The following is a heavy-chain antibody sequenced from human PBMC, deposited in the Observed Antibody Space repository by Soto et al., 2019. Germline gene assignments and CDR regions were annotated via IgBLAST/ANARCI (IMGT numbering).Heavy chain of an antibody. V-gene: IGHV2-26*01. CDR2: FFSDAER. J-gene: IGHJ6*02. Sequence: ASGPTLVNPTETLTLTCSVSGFSLTSGRMGVSWIRQPPGKALEWLAHFFSDAERSYSTSMQSRLNMYKDSSGSQVVLTMTNMAPADTATYFCARMDGDYNYYGLDVWGHGIAVTVSS. D-gene: IGHD4-17*01. CDR1: GFSLTSGRMG. CDR3: ARMDGDYNYYGLDV.